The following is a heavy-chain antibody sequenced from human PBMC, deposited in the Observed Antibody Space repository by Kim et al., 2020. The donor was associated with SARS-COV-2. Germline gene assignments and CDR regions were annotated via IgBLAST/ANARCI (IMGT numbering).Heavy chain of an antibody. CDR2: IYYSGST. CDR1: GGSISSYY. J-gene: IGHJ6*02. CDR3: ARDKFEWQLGGYVNYYYGMDV. D-gene: IGHD6-6*01. Sequence: SETLSLTCTVSGGSISSYYWSWIRQPPGKGLEWIGYIYYSGSTNYNPSLKSRVTISVDTSKNQFSLKLSSVTAADTAVYYCARDKFEWQLGGYVNYYYGMDVWGQGTTVTVSS. V-gene: IGHV4-59*01.